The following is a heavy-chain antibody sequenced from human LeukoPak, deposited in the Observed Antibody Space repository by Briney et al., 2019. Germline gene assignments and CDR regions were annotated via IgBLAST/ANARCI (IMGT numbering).Heavy chain of an antibody. CDR3: ARQNSSGYYYRGRWFDP. V-gene: IGHV4-39*01. CDR1: GGSISSSSYY. J-gene: IGHJ5*02. Sequence: PSETLSLTCTVSGGSISSSSYYWGWIRQPPGKGLEWIGSIYYSGSTYYNPSLKSRVTISVDTSKNQLSLKLSSVTAADTAVYFCARQNSSGYYYRGRWFDPWGQGTLVTVSS. D-gene: IGHD3-22*01. CDR2: IYYSGST.